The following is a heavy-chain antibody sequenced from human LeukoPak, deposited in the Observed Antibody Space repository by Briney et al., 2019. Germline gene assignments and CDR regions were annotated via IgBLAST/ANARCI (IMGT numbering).Heavy chain of an antibody. Sequence: GGSLRLSCAASGFTFSGYWMHWVRQAPGKGLEWVANLKQDGSEEHFADSVKGRFTISRDNAENSLYLQMNSLRAEDTAMYYCARGTIAASGTDYWGQGTLVTVSS. CDR1: GFTFSGYW. V-gene: IGHV3-7*04. CDR2: LKQDGSEE. CDR3: ARGTIAASGTDY. J-gene: IGHJ4*02. D-gene: IGHD6-13*01.